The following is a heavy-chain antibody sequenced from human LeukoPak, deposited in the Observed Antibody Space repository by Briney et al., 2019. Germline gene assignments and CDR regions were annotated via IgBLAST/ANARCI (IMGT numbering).Heavy chain of an antibody. Sequence: SETLSLTCTVSGGSISSSSYYWGWIRQPPGKGLEWIGSTYYSGSTFYNPSLKSRVTISVDTSENQFSLKLSSVTATDTAVYYCAKTQTRVVWGKGTTVTVSS. CDR2: TYYSGST. J-gene: IGHJ6*03. CDR3: AKTQTRVV. D-gene: IGHD3-10*01. CDR1: GGSISSSSYY. V-gene: IGHV4-39*01.